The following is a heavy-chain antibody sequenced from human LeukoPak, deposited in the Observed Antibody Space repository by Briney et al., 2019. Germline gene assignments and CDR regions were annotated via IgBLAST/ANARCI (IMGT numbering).Heavy chain of an antibody. J-gene: IGHJ6*02. V-gene: IGHV1-69*04. CDR1: GGTFSNYG. CDR2: IIPLLGVS. CDR3: ARDHDPSPYYYGMDV. Sequence: SVKVSCKASGGTFSNYGVNWVRQAPGQGLEWMGRIIPLLGVSDYAQKFQGRVTITADTSSSIAYLDLSSLRSEDTAVYYCARDHDPSPYYYGMDVWGQGTTVTVSS.